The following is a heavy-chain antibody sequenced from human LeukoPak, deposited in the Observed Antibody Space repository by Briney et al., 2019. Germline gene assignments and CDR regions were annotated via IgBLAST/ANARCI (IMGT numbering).Heavy chain of an antibody. J-gene: IGHJ3*02. CDR2: IYSAGST. D-gene: IGHD5-18*01. Sequence: GGSLRLSCAASGFTVSNNYMTWVRQAPGKGLEWVSLIYSAGSTYYADSVKGRFTISRGNSKNTLYLQMNSLRAEDTAVYYCAKDSQIRGYSYGYAGAFDIWGQGTMVTVSS. CDR1: GFTVSNNY. CDR3: AKDSQIRGYSYGYAGAFDI. V-gene: IGHV3-53*01.